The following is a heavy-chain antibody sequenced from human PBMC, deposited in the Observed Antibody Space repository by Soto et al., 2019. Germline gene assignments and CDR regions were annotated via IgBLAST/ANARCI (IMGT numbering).Heavy chain of an antibody. CDR2: ISDDGDST. D-gene: IGHD6-13*01. V-gene: IGHV3-23*01. Sequence: VGSLRLSCGSSVFTFSDNAMTCVRQSPGKGLEWVSSISDDGDSTYYADSVKGRFAVSRDNSKNTLFLHMNSLGAEDTAVYYCAKSISTALNYGLEVWGQGTSVIVSS. J-gene: IGHJ6*01. CDR3: AKSISTALNYGLEV. CDR1: VFTFSDNA.